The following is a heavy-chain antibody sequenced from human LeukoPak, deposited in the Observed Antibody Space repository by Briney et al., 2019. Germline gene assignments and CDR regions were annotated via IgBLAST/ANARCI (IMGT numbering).Heavy chain of an antibody. Sequence: SETLSLTCTVSGDSISSSYWGWIRQPAGKGLEWIGRIHTSGSTHYSPSLKSRVTMSVDTSTNQFSLKLSSVTAADTAMYYCARVRLGRGLDYWGQGTLATVSS. CDR2: IHTSGST. CDR3: ARVRLGRGLDY. CDR1: GDSISSSY. J-gene: IGHJ4*02. D-gene: IGHD6-19*01. V-gene: IGHV4-4*07.